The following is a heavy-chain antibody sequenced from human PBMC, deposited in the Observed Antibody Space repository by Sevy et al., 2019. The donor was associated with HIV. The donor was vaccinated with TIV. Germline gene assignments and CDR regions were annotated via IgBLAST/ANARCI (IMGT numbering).Heavy chain of an antibody. J-gene: IGHJ6*02. D-gene: IGHD2-15*01. CDR2: ISSSSSYI. CDR3: ARDQGYCSGGSCDYGMDV. CDR1: GFTFSSYS. V-gene: IGHV3-21*01. Sequence: GGSLRLSCAASGFTFSSYSMNWVRQAPGKGLEWVSSISSSSSYIYYAYSVKGRFTISRDNAKNSLYLQMNSLRAEDTAVYYCARDQGYCSGGSCDYGMDVWGQGTTVTVSS.